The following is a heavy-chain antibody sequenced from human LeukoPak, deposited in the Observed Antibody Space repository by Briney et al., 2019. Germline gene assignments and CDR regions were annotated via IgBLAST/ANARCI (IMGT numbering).Heavy chain of an antibody. D-gene: IGHD4-11*01. V-gene: IGHV3-23*01. CDR2: ISGSGGST. CDR3: AKGGPDYSNPPDY. J-gene: IGHJ4*02. CDR1: GFTFSSYA. Sequence: GVSLRLSSAASGFTFSSYAMSWVRQAPGKGLASVSAISGSGGSTYYADSVKGQFTISRDNSKNTLYLQMNSLRAEDTAVYYCAKGGPDYSNPPDYWGQGTLVTVSS.